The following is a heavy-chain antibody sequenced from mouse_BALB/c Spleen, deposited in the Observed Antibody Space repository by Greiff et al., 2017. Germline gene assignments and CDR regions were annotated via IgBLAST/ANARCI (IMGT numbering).Heavy chain of an antibody. V-gene: IGHV1-4*01. D-gene: IGHD4-1*01. CDR1: GYTFTSYT. J-gene: IGHJ3*01. Sequence: VQLQQSGAELARPGASVKMSCKASGYTFTSYTMHWVKQRPGQGLEWIGYINPSSGYTNYNQKFKDKATLTVDKSSSTAYMQLSSPTSEDSAVYYCTRLGRFAYWGQGTLVTVSA. CDR2: INPSSGYT. CDR3: TRLGRFAY.